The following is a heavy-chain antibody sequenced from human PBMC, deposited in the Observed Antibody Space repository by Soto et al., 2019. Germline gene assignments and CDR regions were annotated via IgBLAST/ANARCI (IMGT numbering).Heavy chain of an antibody. CDR2: IYYSGST. J-gene: IGHJ5*02. D-gene: IGHD6-13*01. CDR1: GGSISSYY. V-gene: IGHV4-59*08. CDR3: ARQRARSSWFDP. Sequence: PSETLSLTCTVSGGSISSYYWSWIQQPPGKGLEWIGYIYYSGSTNYNPSLKSRVTISVDTSKNQFSLKLSSVTAADTAVYYCARQRARSSWFDPWGQGTLVTVSS.